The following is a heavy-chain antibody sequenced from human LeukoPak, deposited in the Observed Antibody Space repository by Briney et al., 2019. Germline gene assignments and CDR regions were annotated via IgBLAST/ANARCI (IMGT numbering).Heavy chain of an antibody. Sequence: ASVKVSCTASGYTFTSYAMHWVRQAPGQRLEWMGWINAGNGNTKYSQKFQGRVTITRDTSARTAYMELSSLRSEDTAVYYCARGRSSSWNVVDYWGQGTLVTVSS. D-gene: IGHD6-13*01. V-gene: IGHV1-3*01. J-gene: IGHJ4*02. CDR2: INAGNGNT. CDR3: ARGRSSSWNVVDY. CDR1: GYTFTSYA.